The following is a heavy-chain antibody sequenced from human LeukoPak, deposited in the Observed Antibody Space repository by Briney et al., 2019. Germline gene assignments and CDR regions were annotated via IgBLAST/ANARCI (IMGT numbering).Heavy chain of an antibody. CDR1: GGTFSSYA. D-gene: IGHD5-12*01. V-gene: IGHV1-69*04. J-gene: IGHJ3*02. Sequence: VASVKVSCKASGGTFSSYAISWVRQAPGQWLEWMGRIIPILGIANYAQKFQGRVTITADKSTSTAYMELSSLRSEDTAVYYCARDGGIVAPNDAFDIWGQGTMVTVSS. CDR2: IIPILGIA. CDR3: ARDGGIVAPNDAFDI.